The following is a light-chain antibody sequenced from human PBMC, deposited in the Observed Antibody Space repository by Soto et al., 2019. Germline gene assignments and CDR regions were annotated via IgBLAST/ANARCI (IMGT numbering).Light chain of an antibody. V-gene: IGLV2-23*01. CDR2: EGI. CDR3: CSYVGATTYV. J-gene: IGLJ1*01. CDR1: SSTVGGFNV. Sequence: SVLTQPASASGPPGQSITISCTGTSSTVGGFNVVSWYQQHPGKAPKVIIYEGIKRPSGVSNRFSGSNSGSTASLTISGLQAEDEADYYCCSYVGATTYVFGTGSKVTVL.